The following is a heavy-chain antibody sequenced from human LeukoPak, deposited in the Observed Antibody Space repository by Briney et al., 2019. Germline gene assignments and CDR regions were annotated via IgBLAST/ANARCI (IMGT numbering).Heavy chain of an antibody. J-gene: IGHJ4*02. D-gene: IGHD3-22*01. CDR2: INAGNGNT. CDR3: ARGFDDSSGYYYNY. CDR1: GYTFTDYF. V-gene: IGHV1/OR15-3*02. Sequence: ASVKVSCKASGYTFTDYFMNWMRQAPGQRLEWMGWINAGNGNTKYSQKLQGRVTITRDTSASTAYMQLSSLRSEDTAVYYCARGFDDSSGYYYNYWGQGTLVTVSS.